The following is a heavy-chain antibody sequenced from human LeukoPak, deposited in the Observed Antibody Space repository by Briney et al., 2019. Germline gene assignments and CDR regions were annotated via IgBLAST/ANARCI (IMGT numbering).Heavy chain of an antibody. D-gene: IGHD3-3*01. J-gene: IGHJ6*02. V-gene: IGHV1-8*02. CDR3: ARGGITIFGVVINYGMDV. CDR2: MNPNSGNT. Sequence: ASVKVSCKASGYTFTSHYMHWVRQATGQGLEWMGWMNPNSGNTGYAQKFQGRVTMTRNTSISTAYMELSSLRSEDTAVYYCARGGITIFGVVINYGMDVWGQGTTVTVSS. CDR1: GYTFTSHY.